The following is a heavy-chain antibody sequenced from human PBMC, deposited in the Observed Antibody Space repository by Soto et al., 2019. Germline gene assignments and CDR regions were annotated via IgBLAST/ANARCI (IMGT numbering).Heavy chain of an antibody. V-gene: IGHV3-30*18. J-gene: IGHJ4*02. CDR1: GFTFSSYG. CDR3: AKDLGRQQQPMFLFDY. CDR2: ISYDGSNK. D-gene: IGHD6-13*01. Sequence: GGSLRLSCAASGFTFSSYGMHWVRQAPGKGLEWVAVISYDGSNKYYADSVKGRFTISRDNSKNTLYLQMNSLGAEDTAVYYCAKDLGRQQQPMFLFDYWGQGTLVTVSS.